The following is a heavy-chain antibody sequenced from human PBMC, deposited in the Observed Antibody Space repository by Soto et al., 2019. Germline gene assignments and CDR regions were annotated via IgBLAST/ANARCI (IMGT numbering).Heavy chain of an antibody. Sequence: ASVKVSCKASGYTFTSYGISWVRQAPGQGLERMGWISAYNGNTNYAQKLQGRVTMTTDTSTSTAYMELGSLRSDDTAVYYCARVGGIAAAGFNWFDPWGQGTLVTVSS. J-gene: IGHJ5*02. D-gene: IGHD6-13*01. CDR1: GYTFTSYG. CDR2: ISAYNGNT. V-gene: IGHV1-18*01. CDR3: ARVGGIAAAGFNWFDP.